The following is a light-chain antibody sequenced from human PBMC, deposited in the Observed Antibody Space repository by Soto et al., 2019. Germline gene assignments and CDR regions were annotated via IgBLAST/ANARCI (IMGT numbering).Light chain of an antibody. Sequence: QSVLTQPTSVSGAPGQRVTISCTGSSSNIGAGYDVHWYQQLPGTAPKLLIYGNSNRPSGVPDRFSGSKSGTSASLAITGLQAEDEADYYCQSYDSSLFWVFGGGTQLTVL. CDR2: GNS. CDR1: SSNIGAGYD. J-gene: IGLJ3*02. V-gene: IGLV1-40*01. CDR3: QSYDSSLFWV.